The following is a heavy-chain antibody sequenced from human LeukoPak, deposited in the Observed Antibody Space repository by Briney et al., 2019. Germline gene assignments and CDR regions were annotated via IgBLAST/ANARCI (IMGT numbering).Heavy chain of an antibody. CDR1: GFTFSSYA. CDR3: ANPYYDFWSGYYLDAFDI. Sequence: GGSLRLSCAASGFTFSSYAMSWVRQAPGKGLEWVSAISGSGGSTYYADSVKGRFTISRDNSKNTPYPQMNSLRAEDTAVYYCANPYYDFWSGYYLDAFDIWGQGTMVTVSS. D-gene: IGHD3-3*01. V-gene: IGHV3-23*01. J-gene: IGHJ3*02. CDR2: ISGSGGST.